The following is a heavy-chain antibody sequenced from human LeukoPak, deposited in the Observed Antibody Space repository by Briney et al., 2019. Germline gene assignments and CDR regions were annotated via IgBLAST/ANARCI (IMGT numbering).Heavy chain of an antibody. CDR1: GFTFSSYA. D-gene: IGHD6-13*01. CDR2: THSSGNT. V-gene: IGHV4-59*01. CDR3: ARSLPGAIGAADL. J-gene: IGHJ4*02. Sequence: GSLRLSCAASGFTFSSYAMSWIRQPPGKGLEWIAFTHSSGNTGYNPSLKSRVTLSLGTSKNHFSLKVTSMTAADTGVYYCARSLPGAIGAADLWGQGTLVTVSS.